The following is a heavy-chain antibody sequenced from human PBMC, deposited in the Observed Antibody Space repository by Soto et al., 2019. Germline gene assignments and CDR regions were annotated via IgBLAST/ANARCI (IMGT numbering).Heavy chain of an antibody. J-gene: IGHJ3*02. CDR3: ARGENGTTVEAFDI. CDR2: INHSGST. CDR1: GGSFSGYY. Sequence: PSETLSLTCAVYGGSFSGYYWSWIRQPPGKGLEWIGEINHSGSTNYNPSLKSRVTISVDTSKNQFSLKLSSVTAADTAVYYCARGENGTTVEAFDIWGQGTMVTV. V-gene: IGHV4-34*01. D-gene: IGHD1-7*01.